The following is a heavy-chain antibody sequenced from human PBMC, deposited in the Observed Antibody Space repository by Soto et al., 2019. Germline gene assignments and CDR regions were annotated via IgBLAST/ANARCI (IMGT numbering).Heavy chain of an antibody. D-gene: IGHD3-22*01. V-gene: IGHV3-23*01. Sequence: GGSLRLSCVTSGFTFRNQDMRWVRQAPGKGLEWVSGISGSGVITYYADSVKGRFTLSRDNSKNSLYLQMNSLRAEDTAVYYCVIDRQFSSYFESSGCYNSWRHGTPVTVFS. CDR3: VIDRQFSSYFESSGCYNS. CDR2: ISGSGVIT. CDR1: GFTFRNQD. J-gene: IGHJ5*01.